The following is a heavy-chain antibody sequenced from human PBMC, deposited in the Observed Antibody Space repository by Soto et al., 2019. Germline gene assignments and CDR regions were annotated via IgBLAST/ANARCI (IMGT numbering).Heavy chain of an antibody. CDR1: GGSISSSSYY. D-gene: IGHD6-19*01. CDR2: IYYSGST. V-gene: IGHV4-39*01. CDR3: ARRGKQWLSVPVAFDI. J-gene: IGHJ3*02. Sequence: QLQLQESGPGLVKPSETLSLTCTVSGGSISSSSYYWGWIRQPPGKGLEWIGSIYYSGSTYYNPSLKSLVTISVDTSKNQFSLKLSSVTAADTAVYYCARRGKQWLSVPVAFDIWGQGTMVTVSS.